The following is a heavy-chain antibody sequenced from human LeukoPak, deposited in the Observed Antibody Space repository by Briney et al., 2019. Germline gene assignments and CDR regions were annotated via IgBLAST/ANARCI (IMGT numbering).Heavy chain of an antibody. CDR1: GASISNHF. V-gene: IGHV4-4*07. J-gene: IGHJ4*02. Sequence: SETLSLTCTVSGASISNHFWTWIRQPAGRGLEWIGDVHTSGTTNYNPSLKSRVSMSLDASMNQFSLRLSSLTAADTAVYYCATSNGYSSSWKFDYWGQGTLVTVSS. CDR2: VHTSGTT. CDR3: ATSNGYSSSWKFDY. D-gene: IGHD6-13*01.